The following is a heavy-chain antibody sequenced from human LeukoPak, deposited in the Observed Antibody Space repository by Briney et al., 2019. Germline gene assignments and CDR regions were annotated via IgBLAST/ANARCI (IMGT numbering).Heavy chain of an antibody. J-gene: IGHJ4*02. Sequence: SETQSLTCAVYGGSFSGYYWSWIRQPPGKGLEWIGEINHSGSTNYNPSLKSRVTISVDTPKNQFSLKLSSVTAADTAVYYCARFGYCTNGVCYKGLQPDYWGQGTLVTVSS. CDR1: GGSFSGYY. D-gene: IGHD2-8*01. CDR3: ARFGYCTNGVCYKGLQPDY. V-gene: IGHV4-34*01. CDR2: INHSGST.